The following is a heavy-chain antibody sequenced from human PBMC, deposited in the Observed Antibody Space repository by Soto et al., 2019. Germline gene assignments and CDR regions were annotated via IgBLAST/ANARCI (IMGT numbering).Heavy chain of an antibody. CDR2: ISSSGSSI. CDR3: ARSRYNDY. CDR1: GFTFSTYS. V-gene: IGHV3-48*01. J-gene: IGHJ4*02. Sequence: PGGSLRLSCAASGFTFSTYSMNWVRQAPGKGLEWLSYISSSGSSISYRDSVRGRFTISRDNAKNSLYLQIDSLGAEDTAVYYCARSRYNDYWGQETLVPVSS. D-gene: IGHD1-1*01.